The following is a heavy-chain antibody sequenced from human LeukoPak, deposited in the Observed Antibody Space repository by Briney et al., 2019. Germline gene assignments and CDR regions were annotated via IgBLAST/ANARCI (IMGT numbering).Heavy chain of an antibody. D-gene: IGHD3-22*01. CDR2: ISYDGSNK. CDR1: GFTFSSYA. CDR3: ARGITMIVWDAFDI. V-gene: IGHV3-30-3*01. J-gene: IGHJ3*02. Sequence: PGRSLRLSCAASGFTFSSYAMHWVRQAPGKGLEWVAVISYDGSNKYYADSVKGRFTISRDNSKNTLYLQMNSLRAEDTAVYYCARGITMIVWDAFDIWGQGTMVTVSS.